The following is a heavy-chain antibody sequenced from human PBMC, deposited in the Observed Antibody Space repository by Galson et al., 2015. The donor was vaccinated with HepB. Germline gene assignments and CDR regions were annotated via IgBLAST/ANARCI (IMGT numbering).Heavy chain of an antibody. V-gene: IGHV3-74*01. J-gene: IGHJ6*02. D-gene: IGHD3-9*01. Sequence: SLRLSCAASGFTFSSYWMHWVRQAPGKGLVWVSRINSDGSSTSYADSVKGRFTISGDNAKNTLYLQMNSLRAEDTAVYYCARDPPGDYDILTGYYDYGMDVWGQGTTVTVSS. CDR1: GFTFSSYW. CDR2: INSDGSST. CDR3: ARDPPGDYDILTGYYDYGMDV.